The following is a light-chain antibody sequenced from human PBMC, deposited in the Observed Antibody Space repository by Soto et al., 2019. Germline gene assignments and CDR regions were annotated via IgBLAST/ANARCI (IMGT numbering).Light chain of an antibody. CDR1: QSISSN. V-gene: IGKV3-11*01. Sequence: EIVMTQSPATLSVSPGARAPLSCRASQSISSNLAWYQQKPGQAPRLLIYDVSTGATGIPARFSGSGSGTDFTLTISSLEPEDFAVYYCQQRSNWPVFGPGTKVDIK. J-gene: IGKJ3*01. CDR3: QQRSNWPV. CDR2: DVS.